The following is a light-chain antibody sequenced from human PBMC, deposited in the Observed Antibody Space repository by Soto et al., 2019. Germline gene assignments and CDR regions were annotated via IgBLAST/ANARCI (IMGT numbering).Light chain of an antibody. CDR2: SDN. J-gene: IGLJ3*02. Sequence: QSVPTQPPSASGTPGQRVTISCSGSRSNIGSNTVNWYQQLPGTAPKLLIYSDNQRPSGVPDRFSGSKSGTSASLAISGLQSEDEADYYCAAWDDSLNGRVFGGGTKLTVL. V-gene: IGLV1-44*01. CDR1: RSNIGSNT. CDR3: AAWDDSLNGRV.